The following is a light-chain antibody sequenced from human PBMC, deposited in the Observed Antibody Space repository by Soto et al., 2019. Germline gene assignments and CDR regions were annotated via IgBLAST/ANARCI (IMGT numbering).Light chain of an antibody. Sequence: EIVLTQSPGTLSLSPGERATLSCRASQTVANRYLAWYQQKPGQAPRLLMYLASTRATGIPDRFSGSGSGADFTLTISRLEPEDFAVYYCHQYAVVPRTFGQGTKVEVK. CDR3: HQYAVVPRT. J-gene: IGKJ1*01. V-gene: IGKV3-20*01. CDR1: QTVANRY. CDR2: LAS.